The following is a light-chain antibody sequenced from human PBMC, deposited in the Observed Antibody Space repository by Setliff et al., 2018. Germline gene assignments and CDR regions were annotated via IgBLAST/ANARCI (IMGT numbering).Light chain of an antibody. V-gene: IGLV2-14*03. CDR1: GRDVGSYDL. CDR2: AVS. Sequence: QSVLTQPASVSGSPGQSITISCSGTGRDVGSYDLVSWYQQHPGKAPKLIIYAVSDRPSGVSHRFSESKSGNTAYLTISGLRTEDEADYYCNAYSADTTYVFGSGTKV. CDR3: NAYSADTTYV. J-gene: IGLJ1*01.